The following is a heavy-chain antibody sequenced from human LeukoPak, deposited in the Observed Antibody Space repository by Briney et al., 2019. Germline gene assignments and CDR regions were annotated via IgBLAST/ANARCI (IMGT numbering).Heavy chain of an antibody. V-gene: IGHV4-39*01. CDR3: ARQFRGSGWYYEY. D-gene: IGHD6-19*01. CDR2: IYYSGST. Sequence: KPSETLSLTCTVSGGSISSSIYHWGWIRQPPGEGLEWIGNIYYSGSTYDNPSLRGRVTISVDTSKNQFSLKVSSVTAADTAVYYCARQFRGSGWYYEYWGQGTLVTVSS. CDR1: GGSISSSIYH. J-gene: IGHJ4*02.